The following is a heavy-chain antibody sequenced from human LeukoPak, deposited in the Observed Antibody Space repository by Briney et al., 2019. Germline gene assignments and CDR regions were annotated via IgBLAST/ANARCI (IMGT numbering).Heavy chain of an antibody. J-gene: IGHJ6*03. V-gene: IGHV3-7*03. D-gene: IGHD1-26*01. Sequence: PGGSLRLSCAASGFTFDSYWMSWVRQAPGKGLEWVANIKEDGSEKYYGDSVKGRFTISRDNAKNSLYLQMNGLRAEDTALYYCAKDAGGYYYYYMGVWGKGTTVTISS. CDR2: IKEDGSEK. CDR1: GFTFDSYW. CDR3: AKDAGGYYYYYMGV.